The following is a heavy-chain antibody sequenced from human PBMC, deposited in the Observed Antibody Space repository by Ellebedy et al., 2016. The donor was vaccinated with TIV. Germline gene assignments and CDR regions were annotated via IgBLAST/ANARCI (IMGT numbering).Heavy chain of an antibody. CDR3: TRGSFPFY. CDR2: ISDDSTLI. J-gene: IGHJ4*02. D-gene: IGHD1-26*01. V-gene: IGHV3-48*04. CDR1: GFTFGGYS. Sequence: GESLKISCAASGFTFGGYSMNWVRQAPGKGLEWVSYISDDSTLIYHADSVQGRFTISRDNAKNSLYLHMNSLRAEDTAVYYCTRGSFPFYWGQGTLVTVSS.